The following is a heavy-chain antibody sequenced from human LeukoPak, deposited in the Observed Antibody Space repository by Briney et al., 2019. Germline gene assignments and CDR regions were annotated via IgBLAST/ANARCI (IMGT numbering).Heavy chain of an antibody. V-gene: IGHV4-31*03. CDR1: GGSISSGGYY. Sequence: SETLSLTCTVSGGSISSGGYYWSWIRQHPGKGLEWIGYIYYSGSTYYNPSLKSRVTISVDTSKNQFSLKLSSVTAADTAVYYCARDIVVVPAAFDPWGQGTLVTVSS. CDR3: ARDIVVVPAAFDP. CDR2: IYYSGST. J-gene: IGHJ5*02. D-gene: IGHD2-2*01.